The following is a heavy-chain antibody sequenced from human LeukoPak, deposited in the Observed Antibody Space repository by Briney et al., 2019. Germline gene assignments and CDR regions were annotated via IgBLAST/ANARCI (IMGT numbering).Heavy chain of an antibody. J-gene: IGHJ4*02. Sequence: ASETLSLTCTVSGGSISSYYWNWIRQPPGKGLEWIGYIHYSGSSNNNPSLKSLVTISVDSSKNQFSLRLSSVTAADTAVYYCAREGAVAGFDYWGQGTLVTVSS. CDR3: AREGAVAGFDY. V-gene: IGHV4-59*01. CDR1: GGSISSYY. CDR2: IHYSGSS. D-gene: IGHD6-19*01.